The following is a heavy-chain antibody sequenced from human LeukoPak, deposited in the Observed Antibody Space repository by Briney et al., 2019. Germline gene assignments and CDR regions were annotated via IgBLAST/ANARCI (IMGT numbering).Heavy chain of an antibody. CDR3: ARDQVFVVVPAAISGFDP. D-gene: IGHD2-2*01. CDR1: GYTFTSYY. CDR2: INPSGGST. J-gene: IGHJ5*02. V-gene: IGHV1-46*03. Sequence: ASVKVSCKASGYTFTSYYMHWVRQAPGQGLEWMGIINPSGGSTSYAQKFQGRVTMTRGTSTSTVYMELSSLRSEDTAVYYCARDQVFVVVPAAISGFDPWGQGTLVTVSS.